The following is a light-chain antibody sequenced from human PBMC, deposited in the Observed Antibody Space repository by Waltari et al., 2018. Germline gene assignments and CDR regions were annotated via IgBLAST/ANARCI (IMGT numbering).Light chain of an antibody. J-gene: IGKJ1*01. CDR1: TSMSKW. V-gene: IGKV1-5*01. CDR2: QAS. CDR3: QQYQVYPPT. Sequence: DIQMTQSPSTLSASVGDRVIITCRASTSMSKWLAWYQQTPWKAPKVLIYQASSLQSGVSSRFSGSGSGTDFSLTINSLQPDDFATYFCQQYQVYPPTFGQGTKV.